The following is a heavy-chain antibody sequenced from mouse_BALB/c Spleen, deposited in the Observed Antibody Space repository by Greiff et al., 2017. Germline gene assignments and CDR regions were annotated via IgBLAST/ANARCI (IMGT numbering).Heavy chain of an antibody. CDR1: GFTFSSFG. J-gene: IGHJ4*01. CDR2: IWSGGST. Sequence: VKLVESGGGLVQPGGSRKLSCAASGFTFSSFGMHWVRQAPEKGLEWLGVIWSGGSTDYNAAFISRLSISKDNSKSQVFFKMNSLQANDTAIYYCARNGGDYWGQGTSVTVSS. V-gene: IGHV2-2*02. CDR3: ARNGGDY.